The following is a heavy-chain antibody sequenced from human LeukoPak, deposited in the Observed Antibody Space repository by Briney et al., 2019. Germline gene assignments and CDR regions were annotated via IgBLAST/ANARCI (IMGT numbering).Heavy chain of an antibody. CDR2: FDPEDGET. CDR3: ATDRIAVAGTGAFDI. J-gene: IGHJ3*02. Sequence: ASVTVSCKVSGYTLTELSMHWVRQAPGKGREWMGGFDPEDGETIYAQKFQGRVTMTEDTSTDTAYMELSSLRSEDTAVYYCATDRIAVAGTGAFDIWGQGTMVTVSS. CDR1: GYTLTELS. V-gene: IGHV1-24*01. D-gene: IGHD6-19*01.